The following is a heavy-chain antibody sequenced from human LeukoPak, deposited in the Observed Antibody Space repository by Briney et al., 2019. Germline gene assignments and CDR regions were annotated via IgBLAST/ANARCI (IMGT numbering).Heavy chain of an antibody. CDR2: ISAYNGDT. CDR1: GYTFTSYG. V-gene: IGHV1-18*01. Sequence: GASVKVSCKASGYTFTSYGISWVRQALGQGLEWMGWISAYNGDTNYAQKLQGRVTMTTDTSTSTAYMELRSLRSDDTAVYYCARDPGYGDFLNFDYWGQGTLVTVSS. D-gene: IGHD4-17*01. CDR3: ARDPGYGDFLNFDY. J-gene: IGHJ4*02.